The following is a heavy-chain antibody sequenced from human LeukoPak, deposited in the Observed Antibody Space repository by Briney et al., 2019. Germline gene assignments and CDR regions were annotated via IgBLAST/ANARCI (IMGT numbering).Heavy chain of an antibody. D-gene: IGHD5-12*01. CDR2: IYSGGST. CDR1: GFTFSSYA. CDR3: ARDGRASSGYDYRPYYYYGMDV. Sequence: GGSLRLSCAASGFTFSSYAMSWVRQAPGKGLEWVSVIYSGGSTYYADSVRGRFTISRDNSKNTLYLQMNSLRAEDTAVYYCARDGRASSGYDYRPYYYYGMDVWGQGTTVTVSS. V-gene: IGHV3-66*01. J-gene: IGHJ6*02.